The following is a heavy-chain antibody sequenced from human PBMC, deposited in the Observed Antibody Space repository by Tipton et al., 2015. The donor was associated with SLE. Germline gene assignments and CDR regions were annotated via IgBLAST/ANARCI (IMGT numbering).Heavy chain of an antibody. CDR1: GDSVSSNSAA. CDR2: TYYRSGWYN. D-gene: IGHD3-22*01. V-gene: IGHV6-1*01. CDR3: PRDAYYYDSSGYYQAFDI. J-gene: IGHJ3*02. Sequence: GLVKPSQTLSLTCAISGDSVSSNSAAWNWIRQSPSRGLEWLGRTYYRSGWYNDYAVSAKSRITINPDTSKNQFSLQLSSVTPEDTAVYYCPRDAYYYDSSGYYQAFDICGQGTMVAVSS.